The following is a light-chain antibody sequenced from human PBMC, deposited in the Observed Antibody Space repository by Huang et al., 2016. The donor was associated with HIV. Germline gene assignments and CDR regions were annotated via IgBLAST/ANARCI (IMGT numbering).Light chain of an antibody. J-gene: IGKJ1*01. V-gene: IGKV3-15*01. CDR3: QQYNDWPRT. CDR1: QSIGSK. Sequence: EIVMTQSPGTLSVSPGEGATLSCRASQSIGSKLAWYQQKPGQAPRLVISNASTRATGSPARFSGSGSGTEFTLTISSLQSEDFAVYYCQQYNDWPRTFGQGTKVEIK. CDR2: NAS.